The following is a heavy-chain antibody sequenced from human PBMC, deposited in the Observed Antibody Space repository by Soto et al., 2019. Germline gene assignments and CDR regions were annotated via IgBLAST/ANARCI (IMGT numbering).Heavy chain of an antibody. J-gene: IGHJ4*02. D-gene: IGHD3-10*01. CDR2: INHSGST. V-gene: IGHV4-34*01. Sequence: QVQLQQWGAGLLKPSETLSLTCAVYGGSFSGYYWSWIRQPPGKGLEWIGEINHSGSTNYNPSLKTRFTISVDTSKNHFSLKLSSVTAADTAVYYCARVLWFGESVYFDYWGQGTLVTVSS. CDR3: ARVLWFGESVYFDY. CDR1: GGSFSGYY.